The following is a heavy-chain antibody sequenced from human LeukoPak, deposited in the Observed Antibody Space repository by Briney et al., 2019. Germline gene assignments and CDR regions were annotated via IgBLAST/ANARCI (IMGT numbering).Heavy chain of an antibody. CDR3: ARGLINGHDFDY. J-gene: IGHJ4*02. Sequence: EASVKVSCKTSGYRFSGYYMHWVRQAPGQELEWMGWINPNSGATNYAQNFQGWVTMTRDTSVSTGYMELRRLTSDDTAVYYCARGLINGHDFDYWGQGTLVTVSS. V-gene: IGHV1-2*04. CDR1: GYRFSGYY. CDR2: INPNSGAT. D-gene: IGHD5-12*01.